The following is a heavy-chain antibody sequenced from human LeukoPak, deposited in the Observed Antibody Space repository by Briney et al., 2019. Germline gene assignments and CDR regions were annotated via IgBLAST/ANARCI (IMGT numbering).Heavy chain of an antibody. CDR2: ISGSGGST. Sequence: GGSLRLXCAASGFTFSSYAMSWDRLAPGKGLEWVSAISGSGGSTYYADSVKGRFTISRDNSKNTLYLQMNSLRAEDTAVYYCAKDHVVVPAAISWGQGTLVTVSS. CDR1: GFTFSSYA. CDR3: AKDHVVVPAAIS. D-gene: IGHD2-2*02. J-gene: IGHJ4*02. V-gene: IGHV3-23*01.